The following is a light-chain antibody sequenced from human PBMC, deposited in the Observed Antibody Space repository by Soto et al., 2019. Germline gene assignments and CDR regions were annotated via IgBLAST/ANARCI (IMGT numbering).Light chain of an antibody. Sequence: DVVMTQSPLSLPVTLGQPASISRRSSQSLVSSDGNTYLIWFQQRPGQSPRRLIYKVSNRDSGVPDRFSGSGSGTDFTLEISRVEAEDVVVYYCMPGTHWPWTFGQGTKVEIK. CDR3: MPGTHWPWT. V-gene: IGKV2-30*01. CDR1: QSLVSSDGNTY. J-gene: IGKJ1*01. CDR2: KVS.